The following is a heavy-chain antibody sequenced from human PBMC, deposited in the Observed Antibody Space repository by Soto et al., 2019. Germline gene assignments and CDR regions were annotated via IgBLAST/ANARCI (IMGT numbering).Heavy chain of an antibody. J-gene: IGHJ5*02. V-gene: IGHV4-30-4*01. CDR3: TRLGITLARGLKRPKWFDP. CDR1: GASINSGDDY. Sequence: QVQLHESGPGLVTPSQTLSLTCTVSGASINSGDDYWSWVRQSPGKGLEWIGYIYHTGSTYYNPSFKSRINISVDTSKNQFALKLTSVTAADTALYYCTRLGITLARGLKRPKWFDPWGQGTLVTVSS. CDR2: IYHTGST. D-gene: IGHD3-10*01.